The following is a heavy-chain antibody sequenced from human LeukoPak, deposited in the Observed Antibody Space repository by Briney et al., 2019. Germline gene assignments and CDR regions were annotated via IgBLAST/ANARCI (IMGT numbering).Heavy chain of an antibody. Sequence: GGSLRLSCAASGFSFISYGMHWVRQAPGKGLEWVGVISDDGRNKNYADSVKGRFTTSRDNSKDTLYLQMNGLRDEDTAVYYCAKRPSDYGDYVTYFDYWGQGTLVTVSS. CDR1: GFSFISYG. J-gene: IGHJ4*02. V-gene: IGHV3-30*18. D-gene: IGHD4-17*01. CDR3: AKRPSDYGDYVTYFDY. CDR2: ISDDGRNK.